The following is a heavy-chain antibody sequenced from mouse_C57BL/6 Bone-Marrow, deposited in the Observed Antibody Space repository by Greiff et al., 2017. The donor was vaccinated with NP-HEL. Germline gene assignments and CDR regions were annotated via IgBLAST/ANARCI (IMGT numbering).Heavy chain of an antibody. CDR1: GYSITSGYY. Sequence: DVQLVESGPGLVKPSQSLSLTCSVTGYSITSGYYWNWIRQFPGNKLEWMGYISYDGSNNYNPSLKNRISIPRDTSKNQFFLKLNSVTTEDTATYYCARDRHYYGRVNYWYFDVWGTGTTVTVSS. V-gene: IGHV3-6*01. CDR2: ISYDGSN. CDR3: ARDRHYYGRVNYWYFDV. D-gene: IGHD1-1*01. J-gene: IGHJ1*03.